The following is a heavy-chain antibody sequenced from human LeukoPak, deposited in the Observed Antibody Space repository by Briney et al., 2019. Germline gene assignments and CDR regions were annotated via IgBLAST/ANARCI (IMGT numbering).Heavy chain of an antibody. CDR1: GFSLTTYL. CDR3: VRDRGTIAKVINYYFDY. J-gene: IGHJ4*02. CDR2: VSNDGTKE. V-gene: IGHV3-30*03. Sequence: PGGSLSLSCAASGFSLTTYLIHWVRQAPGKGLEWLTVVSNDGTKEYYADSVRGRFTVSRDNSKGTLYLQMSSLRPEDTAVYYCVRDRGTIAKVINYYFDYWGQGTLVTVSS. D-gene: IGHD2-2*01.